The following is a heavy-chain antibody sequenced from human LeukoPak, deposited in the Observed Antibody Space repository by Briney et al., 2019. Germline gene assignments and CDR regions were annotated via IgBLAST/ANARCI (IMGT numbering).Heavy chain of an antibody. V-gene: IGHV4-59*08. J-gene: IGHJ6*03. CDR1: GGAISSYY. CDR2: VHYTGST. D-gene: IGHD3/OR15-3a*01. CDR3: ARTILDLGYYYYYMDV. Sequence: SETLSLTCTVSGGAISSYYWSWIRQPPGKGLEWIGYVHYTGSTNDNPSLKSRATISLDTSKNQISLKLSSVTAADTAVYYCARTILDLGYYYYYMDVWGKGTTVTVSS.